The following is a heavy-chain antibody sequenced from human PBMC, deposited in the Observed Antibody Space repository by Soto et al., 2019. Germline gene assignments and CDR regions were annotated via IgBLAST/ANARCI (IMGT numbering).Heavy chain of an antibody. J-gene: IGHJ4*02. CDR3: AKVRVGCSSTSCYGFAY. Sequence: EVQLLESGGGLVQPGGSLRLSCAASGFTFSSYAMSWVRQAPGKGLEWVSAISGSGGSTYYADSVKGRFTISRDNSKNTRYLQMNSLRAADTAVYYCAKVRVGCSSTSCYGFAYWGQGTLVTVSS. V-gene: IGHV3-23*01. CDR1: GFTFSSYA. CDR2: ISGSGGST. D-gene: IGHD2-2*01.